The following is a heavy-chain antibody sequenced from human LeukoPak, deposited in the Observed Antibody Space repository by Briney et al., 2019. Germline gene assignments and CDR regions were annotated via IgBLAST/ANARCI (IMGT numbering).Heavy chain of an antibody. D-gene: IGHD3-22*01. V-gene: IGHV3-23*01. CDR1: GFTFSSYA. CDR3: AKDVYYDSSGYYNY. Sequence: GGSLRLSCAASGFTFSSYAMSWVRQAPGKGLEWVSAISGSGGSTYYADSVKGRFTISRDNSKNTLHLQMNSLRAEDTAVYYCAKDVYYDSSGYYNYWGQGTLVTVSS. CDR2: ISGSGGST. J-gene: IGHJ4*02.